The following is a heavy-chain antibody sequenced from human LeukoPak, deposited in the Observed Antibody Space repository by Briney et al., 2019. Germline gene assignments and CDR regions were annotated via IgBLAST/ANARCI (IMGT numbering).Heavy chain of an antibody. V-gene: IGHV4-34*01. CDR2: INHSGST. Sequence: SETLSLTCAVYGGSFSGYYWSWIRQPPGKGLEWTGEINHSGSTNYNPSLKSRVTISVDTSKNQFSLKLSSVTAADTAVYYCARTTEGGYSYGYFYYYYMDVWGKGTTVTISS. D-gene: IGHD5-18*01. CDR1: GGSFSGYY. J-gene: IGHJ6*03. CDR3: ARTTEGGYSYGYFYYYYMDV.